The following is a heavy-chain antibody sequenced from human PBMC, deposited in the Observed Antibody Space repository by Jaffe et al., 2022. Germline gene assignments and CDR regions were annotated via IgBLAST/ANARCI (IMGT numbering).Heavy chain of an antibody. J-gene: IGHJ4*02. V-gene: IGHV2-70*01. Sequence: QVTLRESGPALVKPTQTLTLTCIFSGFSLNTSGMSVGWIRQPPGKALEWLALIDWDDDKYYSTSLETRLTISKDTSKNQVVLTMTNVDPVDTGTYYCARIAPGDYDHFDYWGQGTLVTVSS. CDR2: IDWDDDK. D-gene: IGHD4-17*01. CDR1: GFSLNTSGMS. CDR3: ARIAPGDYDHFDY.